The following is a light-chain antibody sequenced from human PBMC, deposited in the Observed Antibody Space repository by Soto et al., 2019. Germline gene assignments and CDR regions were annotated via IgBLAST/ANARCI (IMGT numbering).Light chain of an antibody. CDR1: QSVSSSY. Sequence: EIVLTQSPGTLPVSPGERATLSCRASQSVSSSYLAWYQQKPGQAPRLLIYGASSRATGIPDRFSGSGSGTDFTLTISRLEPEDFAVYYCQHYGSSLWTFGQGTKVEIK. CDR3: QHYGSSLWT. V-gene: IGKV3-20*01. J-gene: IGKJ1*01. CDR2: GAS.